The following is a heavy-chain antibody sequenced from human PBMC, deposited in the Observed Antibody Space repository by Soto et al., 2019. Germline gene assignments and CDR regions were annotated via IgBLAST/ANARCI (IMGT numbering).Heavy chain of an antibody. CDR3: ASAPPVAEDAFDI. J-gene: IGHJ3*02. V-gene: IGHV3-66*01. CDR2: IYSGGST. CDR1: GFTVSSNY. Sequence: GGSLRLSCAASGFTVSSNYMSWVRQAPGKGLEWVSVIYSGGSTYYADSVKGRFTISRDNSKNTLYLQMNSLRAEDTAVYYCASAPPVAEDAFDIWGQGTMVTVSS. D-gene: IGHD6-19*01.